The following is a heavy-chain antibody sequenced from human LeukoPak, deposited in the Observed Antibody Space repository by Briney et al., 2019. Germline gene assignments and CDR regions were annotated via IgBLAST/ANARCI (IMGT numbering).Heavy chain of an antibody. D-gene: IGHD1-1*01. CDR2: IYYSGST. CDR3: ARAGPQLSPFDY. J-gene: IGHJ4*02. Sequence: PSETLSLTCTVSGGSISSYYWSWIRQPPGKGLEWIGYIYYSGSTNYNPSLKSRVTISVDTSKNQFSLKLSSVTAADTAVYYCARAGPQLSPFDYWGQGTLVTVSS. V-gene: IGHV4-59*01. CDR1: GGSISSYY.